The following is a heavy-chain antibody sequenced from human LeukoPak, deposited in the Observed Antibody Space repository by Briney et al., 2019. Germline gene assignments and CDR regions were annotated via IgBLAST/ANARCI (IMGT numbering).Heavy chain of an antibody. D-gene: IGHD6-13*01. CDR2: INPYSGDT. J-gene: IGHJ4*02. Sequence: ASVKVSCKASGYTFTGYHIHWVRQAPGQGLEWMGRINPYSGDTNFAQKFQGRVTITRDTSITTAYMDLSSLTPDDTAVYFCARDQGSLTRSWYTGYWGQGTQVTVSS. V-gene: IGHV1-2*06. CDR3: ARDQGSLTRSWYTGY. CDR1: GYTFTGYH.